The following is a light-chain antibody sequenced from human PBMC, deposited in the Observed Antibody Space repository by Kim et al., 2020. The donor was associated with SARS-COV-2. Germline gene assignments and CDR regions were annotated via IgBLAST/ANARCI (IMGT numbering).Light chain of an antibody. Sequence: EIVLTQSPATLTMSPGGRATLSCRASHFISSSLAWYQQLPGQTPRLLIYSASNRATGIPARFSGRGSGTDFSLTISSLEPEDFAVYYCQQRNNRISFGQGTRLEIK. CDR1: HFISSS. J-gene: IGKJ5*01. CDR2: SAS. V-gene: IGKV3-11*01. CDR3: QQRNNRIS.